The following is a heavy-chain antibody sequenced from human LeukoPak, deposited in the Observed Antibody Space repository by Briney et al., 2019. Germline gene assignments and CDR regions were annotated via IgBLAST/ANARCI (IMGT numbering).Heavy chain of an antibody. CDR1: GCTFSSYA. D-gene: IGHD2-15*01. CDR2: IIPIFGTA. Sequence: GCSVTVSCMASGCTFSSYAISWVRPARGKGLEWMGGIIPIFGTANYAQKFQGRVTITVDKSTSTSNMELCMLRSEDTAVYYCARGYCSGGRCYPFDYWGQGTLVTVSS. CDR3: ARGYCSGGRCYPFDY. V-gene: IGHV1-69*06. J-gene: IGHJ4*02.